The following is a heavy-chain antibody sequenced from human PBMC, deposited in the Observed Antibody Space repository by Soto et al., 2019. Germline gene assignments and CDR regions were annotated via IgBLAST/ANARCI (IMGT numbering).Heavy chain of an antibody. CDR2: LYFNGGT. Sequence: SSETLSLTCNVSGGPINSPHYYWTWIRQSPGKGLEWIGYLYFNGGTQYNPSLRTPISMSLDTSKKHFSLKMRSVTGADTAVYYCARGISIYSSWYEPHTRYDSCGQGSLVTVSS. CDR1: GGPINSPHYY. D-gene: IGHD6-13*01. J-gene: IGHJ5*01. V-gene: IGHV4-30-4*01. CDR3: ARGISIYSSWYEPHTRYDS.